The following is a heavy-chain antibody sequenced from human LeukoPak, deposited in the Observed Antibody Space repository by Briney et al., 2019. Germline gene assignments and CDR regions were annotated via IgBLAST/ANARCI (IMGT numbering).Heavy chain of an antibody. D-gene: IGHD3-22*01. J-gene: IGHJ5*02. V-gene: IGHV3-21*01. CDR1: GFTFSSYS. CDR2: ISSSSSYI. Sequence: TGGSLRLXCAASGFTFSSYSMNWVRQAPGKGLEWVSSISSSSSYIYYADSVKGRFTISRDNAKNSLYLQMNSLRAEDTAVYYCARYYYDSSGYYYRWFDPWGQGTLVTVSS. CDR3: ARYYYDSSGYYYRWFDP.